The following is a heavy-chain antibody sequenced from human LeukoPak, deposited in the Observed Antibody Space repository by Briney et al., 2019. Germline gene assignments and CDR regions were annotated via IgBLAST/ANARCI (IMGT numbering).Heavy chain of an antibody. CDR1: GFTFSSYA. J-gene: IGHJ4*02. CDR2: ISYDGSNK. CDR3: ARWFGAAAGGCYFDY. V-gene: IGHV3-30*04. D-gene: IGHD6-13*01. Sequence: GRSLRLSCAASGFTFSSYAMHWVRQAPGKGLEWVAVISYDGSNKYYADSVKGRFTISRDNSKNTLYLQMNSLRAEDTAVYYCARWFGAAAGGCYFDYWGQGTLVTVSS.